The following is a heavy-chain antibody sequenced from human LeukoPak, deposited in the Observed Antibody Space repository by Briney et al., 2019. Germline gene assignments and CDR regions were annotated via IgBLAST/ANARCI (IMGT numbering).Heavy chain of an antibody. V-gene: IGHV1-8*01. CDR2: MNPNSGNT. CDR1: GYTFTSYD. D-gene: IGHD5-24*01. J-gene: IGHJ4*02. CDR3: ARGRGWLPQNVY. Sequence: ASVKVSCKASGYTFTSYDINWVRQATGQGLEWMGWMNPNSGNTGYAQKFQGRVTMTRNTSISTAYMELSSLRSEDPAVYFCARGRGWLPQNVYWGQRTLGPVSS.